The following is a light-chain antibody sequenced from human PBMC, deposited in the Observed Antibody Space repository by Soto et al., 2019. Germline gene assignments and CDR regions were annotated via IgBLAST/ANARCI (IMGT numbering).Light chain of an antibody. CDR1: QSVRSNF. CDR2: GAS. V-gene: IGKV3-20*01. CDR3: QRYDSLRT. J-gene: IGKJ1*01. Sequence: EIVLTQSPVTLSLSPGERATLSCRASQSVRSNFLAWYQQKPGQAPRLLIYGASNRATGIPDRFSGSGSGTDFTLTITRLEAEDFAMYYCQRYDSLRTFGQGTKVEI.